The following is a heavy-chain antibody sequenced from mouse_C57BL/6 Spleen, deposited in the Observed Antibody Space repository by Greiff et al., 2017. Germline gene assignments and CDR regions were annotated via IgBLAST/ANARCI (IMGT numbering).Heavy chain of an antibody. CDR3: ARSGDYGSSYDFDY. D-gene: IGHD1-1*01. V-gene: IGHV1-55*01. J-gene: IGHJ2*01. Sequence: QVQLKQPGAELVKPGASVKMSCKASGYTFTSYWLTWVKQRPGQGLEWIGDIYPGSGSTNYNEKFKSKATLTVDTSSSTAYMQLSSLTSEDSAVYYCARSGDYGSSYDFDYWGQGTTLTVSS. CDR1: GYTFTSYW. CDR2: IYPGSGST.